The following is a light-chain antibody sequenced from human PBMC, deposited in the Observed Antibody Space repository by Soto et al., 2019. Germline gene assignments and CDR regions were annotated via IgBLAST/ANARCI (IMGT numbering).Light chain of an antibody. CDR3: QQYNNWPFT. V-gene: IGKV3-15*01. Sequence: EIVMTQSPTTLSVSPGERATLSCRASQSVSTNLAWYQQKPGQVPSLLIYGASTRASGIPARFSGSGSGTEFTLTIGSLQSEDFAVYYCQQYNNWPFTFGGGTKVDIK. J-gene: IGKJ4*01. CDR1: QSVSTN. CDR2: GAS.